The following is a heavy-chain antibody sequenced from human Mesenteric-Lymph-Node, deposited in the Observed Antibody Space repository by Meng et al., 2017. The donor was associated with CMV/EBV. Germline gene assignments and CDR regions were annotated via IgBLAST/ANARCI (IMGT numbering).Heavy chain of an antibody. Sequence: ISSGGYYWTWIRQHPGKGLAWIGSIYYSGTTYYNSALKSRVSISVDTSKHQFALNLNSVTAADTAVYSCARYRYCSSADCFNVRFFDLWGRGTLVTVSS. J-gene: IGHJ2*01. D-gene: IGHD2-2*01. V-gene: IGHV4-31*02. CDR2: IYYSGTT. CDR3: ARYRYCSSADCFNVRFFDL. CDR1: ISSGGYY.